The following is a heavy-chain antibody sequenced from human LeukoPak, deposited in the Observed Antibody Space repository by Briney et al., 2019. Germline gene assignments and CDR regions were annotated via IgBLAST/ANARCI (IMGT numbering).Heavy chain of an antibody. J-gene: IGHJ3*02. CDR1: GFTFSSYW. CDR2: MKQDGSEM. Sequence: GGSLRLSCAASGFTFSSYWMSWVRQAPGKGLEWVANMKQDGSEMYYVDSVKGRFTISRDNAKNSLYLQMNSLRAEDAAVYYCARSLAAGFDIWGQGTMVTVSS. D-gene: IGHD6-25*01. V-gene: IGHV3-7*04. CDR3: ARSLAAGFDI.